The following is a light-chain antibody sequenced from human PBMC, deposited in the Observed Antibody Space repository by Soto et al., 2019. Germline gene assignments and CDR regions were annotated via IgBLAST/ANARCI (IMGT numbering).Light chain of an antibody. Sequence: DIQMTQSPSTLSASVGDRVTITCRASQSISTWLAWYQQKPGKAPTRLIYNASSFEGGVPPRFSGSGSGTEFNITVSSLRPEDFAAYYCQQYNTSPRTFGGGTTVESK. J-gene: IGKJ4*01. CDR3: QQYNTSPRT. CDR1: QSISTW. V-gene: IGKV1-5*03. CDR2: NAS.